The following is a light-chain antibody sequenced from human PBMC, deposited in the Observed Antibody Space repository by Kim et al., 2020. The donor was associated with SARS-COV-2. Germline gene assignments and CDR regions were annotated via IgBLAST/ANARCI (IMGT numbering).Light chain of an antibody. CDR2: KVS. V-gene: IGKV2-30*02. J-gene: IGKJ1*01. CDR3: MQGTHWPRT. Sequence: DVVMTQSPLSLPVTLGQPASISCRSSQSLVHSDGNTYLNWFQQRPGQSPRRLFYKVSNRDSGVPDRFSGSGSGTDFTLKISRLEAEDVGVFYCMQGTHWPRTFGQGTKVDIK. CDR1: QSLVHSDGNTY.